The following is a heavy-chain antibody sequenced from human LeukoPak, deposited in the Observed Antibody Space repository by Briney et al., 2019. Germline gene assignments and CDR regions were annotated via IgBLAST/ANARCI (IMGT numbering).Heavy chain of an antibody. CDR3: ARLQSAGTEYYYMDV. V-gene: IGHV4-59*08. Sequence: SETPSLTCAVSGGSISNYYWNWIRQPPGKGLEWIGYTYYSGRAKYNPSLKSRVSISLDTSKTEFSLRLSSVTAADTAVYYCARLQSAGTEYYYMDVWGKGTTVTVSS. D-gene: IGHD6-13*01. J-gene: IGHJ6*03. CDR1: GGSISNYY. CDR2: TYYSGRA.